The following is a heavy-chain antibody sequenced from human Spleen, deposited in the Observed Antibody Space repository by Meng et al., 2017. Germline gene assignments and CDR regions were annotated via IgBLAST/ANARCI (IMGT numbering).Heavy chain of an antibody. V-gene: IGHV4-34*01. Sequence: QLQLQPWGPELLKPSTPLSLTCVVSGGAFSDYYWSWTRQPPGKGLEWIGEINHRGNTNYNSFLESRVTISVDTSQNSLSLKLSSVTAADSAVYYCARGPTTVAHDFDYWGQGTLVTVSS. CDR3: ARGPTTVAHDFDY. CDR2: INHRGNT. J-gene: IGHJ4*02. D-gene: IGHD4-11*01. CDR1: GGAFSDYY.